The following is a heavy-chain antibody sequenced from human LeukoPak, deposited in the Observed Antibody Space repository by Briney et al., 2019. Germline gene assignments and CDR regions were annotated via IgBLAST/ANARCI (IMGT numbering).Heavy chain of an antibody. V-gene: IGHV4-39*07. CDR3: ARLKWRDIVVVVGARRYAWFDP. CDR1: GGSISSSSYY. J-gene: IGHJ5*02. CDR2: IYYSGST. D-gene: IGHD2-15*01. Sequence: SETLSLTCTVSGGSISSSSYYWGWIRQPPGKGLEWIGSIYYSGSTYYNPSLKSRVTISVDTSKNQFSLKLNSVTAADTAMYYCARLKWRDIVVVVGARRYAWFDPWGQGTLVTVSS.